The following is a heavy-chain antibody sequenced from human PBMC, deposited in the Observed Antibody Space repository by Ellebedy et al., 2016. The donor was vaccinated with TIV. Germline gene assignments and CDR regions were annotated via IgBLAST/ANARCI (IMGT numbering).Heavy chain of an antibody. CDR3: ARDGGYYYDSSGYYGAPDY. CDR1: GFTFSSYG. J-gene: IGHJ4*02. CDR2: IWYDGSNK. V-gene: IGHV3-33*01. Sequence: GESLKISXAASGFTFSSYGMHWVRQAPGKGLEWVAVIWYDGSNKYYADSVKGRFTISRDNSKNTLYLQMNSLRAEDTAVYYCARDGGYYYDSSGYYGAPDYWGQGTLVTVSS. D-gene: IGHD3-22*01.